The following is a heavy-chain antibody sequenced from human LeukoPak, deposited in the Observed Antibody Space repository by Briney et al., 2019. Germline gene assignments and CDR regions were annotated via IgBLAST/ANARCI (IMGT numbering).Heavy chain of an antibody. CDR2: ISRSGSTK. Sequence: PGGSLRLSCAASGFTFSDYNMRWIRQAPGKGLEWVSSISRSGSTKYYADSVKGRFTISRDNAKNSLFLQMNSLRAEDTAVYYCARGVRYSSSWYGLRVDPWGQGTLVTVSS. D-gene: IGHD6-13*01. CDR3: ARGVRYSSSWYGLRVDP. J-gene: IGHJ5*02. V-gene: IGHV3-11*01. CDR1: GFTFSDYN.